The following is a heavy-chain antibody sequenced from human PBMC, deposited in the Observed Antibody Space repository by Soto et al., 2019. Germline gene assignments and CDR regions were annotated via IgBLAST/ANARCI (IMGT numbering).Heavy chain of an antibody. J-gene: IGHJ4*01. Sequence: EEQLLESGGGLVQSGRSLTLSCTASGFTFSNSPMSWVRQAPGKGLEWVSSISESGFNTYYGDSVRGRFTISRDNSRNTLYLQTNSLRADDTATYDCATIFYSGSTYWGHVTLVAVSS. D-gene: IGHD6-19*01. CDR2: ISESGFNT. CDR3: ATIFYSGSTY. V-gene: IGHV3-23*01. CDR1: GFTFSNSP.